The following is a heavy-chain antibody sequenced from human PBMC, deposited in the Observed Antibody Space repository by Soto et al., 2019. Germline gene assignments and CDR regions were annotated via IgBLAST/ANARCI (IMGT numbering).Heavy chain of an antibody. Sequence: QVQLQESGPGLVKPSQTLSLTCTVSGGSISSGGYYWSWIRQHPGKGLEWIGYIYYSGSTYYNPSLKSRVTISVDTSKNQFARKLSSVTAADTAVYYCVRGPYGGHYYYYGMDDWGQGTTVTVSS. CDR3: VRGPYGGHYYYYGMDD. CDR1: GGSISSGGYY. V-gene: IGHV4-31*03. J-gene: IGHJ6*02. CDR2: IYYSGST. D-gene: IGHD4-17*01.